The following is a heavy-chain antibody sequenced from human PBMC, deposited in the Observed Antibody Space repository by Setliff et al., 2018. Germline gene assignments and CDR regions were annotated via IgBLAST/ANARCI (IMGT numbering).Heavy chain of an antibody. CDR1: GVSIRSYY. D-gene: IGHD4-17*01. J-gene: IGHJ4*02. CDR2: IFYSGSS. V-gene: IGHV4-59*01. CDR3: AGLPRTVTHFDY. Sequence: PSETLSLTCTVSGVSIRSYYWSWIRQPPGKGLEWIGYIFYSGSSNYNPSLQSRVSISVDTSKNQLSLKLDSLTAADTAVYFCAGLPRTVTHFDYWGQGALVTVSS.